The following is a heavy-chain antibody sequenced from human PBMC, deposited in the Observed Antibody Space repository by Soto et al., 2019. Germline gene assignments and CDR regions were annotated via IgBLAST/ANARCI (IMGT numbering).Heavy chain of an antibody. CDR2: ISTSGGST. Sequence: GGSLRLSSASSGFTFSSYAMSWVRQAPGKGLEWVSAISTSGGSTYYADSVKGRFTISRDNSKNTLYLQMNSLRAEDTAVYYCAKDIGPQYEGLAPFDYWGQGTLVTVSS. V-gene: IGHV3-23*01. CDR3: AKDIGPQYEGLAPFDY. J-gene: IGHJ4*02. CDR1: GFTFSSYA. D-gene: IGHD6-19*01.